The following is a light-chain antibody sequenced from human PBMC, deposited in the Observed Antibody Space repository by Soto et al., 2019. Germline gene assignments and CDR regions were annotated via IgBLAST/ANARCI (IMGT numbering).Light chain of an antibody. CDR2: RAS. CDR1: QSINSN. V-gene: IGKV3-15*01. CDR3: QQYNNWPRAT. J-gene: IGKJ4*01. Sequence: IVMTQSPATLSVSLGERATLSCRASQSINSNLAWYQQKPGQAPRLLMFRASIRAAGFPARFSGSGSGTEFNITINSLQSDDSAVYYCQQYNNWPRATFGGGTKVDIK.